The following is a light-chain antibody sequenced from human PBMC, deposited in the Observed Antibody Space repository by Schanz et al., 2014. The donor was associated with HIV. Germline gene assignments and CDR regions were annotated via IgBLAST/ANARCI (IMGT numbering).Light chain of an antibody. CDR1: SSDVGGFNY. CDR2: DVN. CDR3: SSFTSSGSLAL. Sequence: QSSLTQPASVSGSPGQSITISCTGTSSDVGGFNYVSWFQKHPGKAPKLMIYDVNDRPSGVSNRFSGSKSGNTASLTISGLQAEDEADYYCSSFTSSGSLALFGGGTKLTVL. V-gene: IGLV2-14*03. J-gene: IGLJ2*01.